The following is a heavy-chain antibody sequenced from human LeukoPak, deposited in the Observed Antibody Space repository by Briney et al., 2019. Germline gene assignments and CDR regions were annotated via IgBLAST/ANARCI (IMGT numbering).Heavy chain of an antibody. CDR2: ISDDGKYI. CDR3: ARDPFGAAHNWFDP. Sequence: GGSLRLSCAASGFRFTSYAMNWLRQAPGKGPGWISSISDDGKYIYYADSVKGRFTISRDDANNSLSLQMNNLRAEDTALYHCARDPFGAAHNWFDPWGQGTLVIVSS. D-gene: IGHD3-3*01. J-gene: IGHJ5*02. V-gene: IGHV3-21*01. CDR1: GFRFTSYA.